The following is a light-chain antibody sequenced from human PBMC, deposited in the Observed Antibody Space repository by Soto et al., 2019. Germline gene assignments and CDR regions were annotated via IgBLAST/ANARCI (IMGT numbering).Light chain of an antibody. CDR1: SSNIGAGYD. CDR2: GNS. J-gene: IGLJ2*01. Sequence: QAVVTQPPSVSGAPGQRVTISCTGSSSNIGAGYDVHWYQQLPGTAPKLLMYGNSNRPSGVPDRFSGSKSGTSASLAITGLQAEDEADYYCQSYDTSLSGSVVFGGGTKLTVL. V-gene: IGLV1-40*01. CDR3: QSYDTSLSGSVV.